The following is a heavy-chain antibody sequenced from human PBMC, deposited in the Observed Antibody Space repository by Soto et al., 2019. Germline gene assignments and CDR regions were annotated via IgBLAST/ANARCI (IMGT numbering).Heavy chain of an antibody. Sequence: EVQLVESGGGLVKPGGSLRLSCAASGFTFSSYSMNWVRQAPGKGLEWVSSISSSSSYIYYADSVKGRFTISRDNDKNSLYLQMNSLRAEDTAVYYCARGGVNGYYFDYWGQGTLVTVSS. D-gene: IGHD2-8*01. CDR2: ISSSSSYI. CDR3: ARGGVNGYYFDY. CDR1: GFTFSSYS. J-gene: IGHJ4*02. V-gene: IGHV3-21*01.